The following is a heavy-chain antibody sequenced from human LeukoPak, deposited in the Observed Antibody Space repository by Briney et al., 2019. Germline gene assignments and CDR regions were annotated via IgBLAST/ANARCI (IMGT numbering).Heavy chain of an antibody. D-gene: IGHD6-19*01. CDR3: AKRARYNSARATDFDS. V-gene: IGHV3-23*01. CDR2: IRDSGAYG. CDR1: RFTFSNYA. J-gene: IGHJ4*02. Sequence: PGGSLTLSCAASRFTFSNYAMGWVRQAPGKGRECVSTIRDSGAYGFYADSVKGGFHISRDNSNNLVYLQMNNLRAEDTAQYNCAKRARYNSARATDFDSWGQGTQVTASS.